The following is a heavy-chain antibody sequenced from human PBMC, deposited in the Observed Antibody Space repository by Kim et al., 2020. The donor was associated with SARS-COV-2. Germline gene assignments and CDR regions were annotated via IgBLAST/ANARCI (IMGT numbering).Heavy chain of an antibody. Sequence: GGSLRLSCAASGFTFSSYAMSWVRQAPGKGLEWVSAISGSGGSTYYADSVKGRFTISRDNSKNTLYLQMNSLRAEDTAVYYCAKIVGVHRWAYGAFDIWGQGTMVTVSS. CDR3: AKIVGVHRWAYGAFDI. D-gene: IGHD2-21*01. CDR1: GFTFSSYA. CDR2: ISGSGGST. J-gene: IGHJ3*02. V-gene: IGHV3-23*01.